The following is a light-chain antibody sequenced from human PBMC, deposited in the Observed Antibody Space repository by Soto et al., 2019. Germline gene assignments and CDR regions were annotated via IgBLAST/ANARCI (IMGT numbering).Light chain of an antibody. V-gene: IGLV2-8*01. CDR2: EVS. CDR1: SSDIGGYNY. J-gene: IGLJ1*01. CDR3: SSYAGSNNYV. Sequence: SVLTQPPSASGSPGQSVTLSCTGTSSDIGGYNYVSWYQQHPGKAPKLMIYEVSKRPSGVPDRFSGSKSGNTASLTVSGLQAEDEADYYCSSYAGSNNYVFGSGTKLTVL.